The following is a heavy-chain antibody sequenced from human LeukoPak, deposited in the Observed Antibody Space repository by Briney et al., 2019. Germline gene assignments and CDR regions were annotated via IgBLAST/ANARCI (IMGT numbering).Heavy chain of an antibody. D-gene: IGHD6-6*01. CDR2: INTNTGNP. J-gene: IGHJ4*02. CDR3: ARDSIAARPLSDY. Sequence: GPVKVSCKASGYTLTSYAMNWVRQAPGQGLEWMGWINTNTGNPTYAQGFTGRFVFSLDTSVSTAYLQISGLKAEDTAVYYCARDSIAARPLSDYWGQGTLVTVSS. V-gene: IGHV7-4-1*02. CDR1: GYTLTSYA.